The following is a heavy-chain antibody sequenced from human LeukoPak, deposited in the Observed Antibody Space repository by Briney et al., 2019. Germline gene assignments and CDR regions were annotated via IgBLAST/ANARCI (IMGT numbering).Heavy chain of an antibody. J-gene: IGHJ4*02. CDR3: ARDFGMGVLSFDY. V-gene: IGHV3-53*01. CDR2: IYSGGST. Sequence: GGSLRLSCAASGFTVSTNYMSWVRQAPGKGLEWVSVIYSGGSTYYADSVKGRFTISRDNSKNTLHLQMNSLRAEDTAVYYCARDFGMGVLSFDYWGQGTLVTVSS. D-gene: IGHD3-16*01. CDR1: GFTVSTNY.